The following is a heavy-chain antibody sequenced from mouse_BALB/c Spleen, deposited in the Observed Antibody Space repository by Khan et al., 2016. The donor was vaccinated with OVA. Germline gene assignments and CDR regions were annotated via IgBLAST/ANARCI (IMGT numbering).Heavy chain of an antibody. CDR3: ARVAYYNESEGFAY. CDR1: GFTFSTYG. J-gene: IGHJ3*01. V-gene: IGHV5-6*01. CDR2: ISTGGHYT. D-gene: IGHD1-1*01. Sequence: EVELVESGGDLVEPGGSLKLSCAASGFTFSTYGMSWVRQTPDKRLEWVATISTGGHYTYYPDSVRGRFTISRDNAKNTLYLQMTSLKSEDTAIFYCARVAYYNESEGFAYWGQGTLVTVSA.